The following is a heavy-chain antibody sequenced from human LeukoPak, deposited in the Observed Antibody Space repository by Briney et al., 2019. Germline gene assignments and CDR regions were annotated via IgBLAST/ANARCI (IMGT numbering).Heavy chain of an antibody. V-gene: IGHV3-23*01. J-gene: IGHJ4*02. CDR1: ECTFSNYS. D-gene: IGHD6-13*01. Sequence: GGSLRLSCVASECTFSNYSMTWVRQGPERGLDWVSAISSSGASTYYADSVKGRFTISRDNSKNTLYLQMNSLTAEDTAVYYCAKNPNRSGWYKDYWGQGTLVTVSS. CDR3: AKNPNRSGWYKDY. CDR2: ISSSGAST.